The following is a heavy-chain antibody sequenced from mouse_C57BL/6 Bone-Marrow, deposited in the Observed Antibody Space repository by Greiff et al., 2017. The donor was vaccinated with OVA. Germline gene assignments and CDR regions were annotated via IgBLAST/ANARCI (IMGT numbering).Heavy chain of an antibody. V-gene: IGHV5-17*01. Sequence: EVQLVESGGGLVKPGGSLKLSCAASGFTFSDYGMHWVRQAPEQGLEWVAYISSGSSTIYYADTVKGRFTIARDNAKNTLFLQMTSLRSEDTSMYYCARHYGSSKYYYDMDDWGKGTSVTVSS. CDR3: ARHYGSSKYYYDMDD. J-gene: IGHJ4*01. D-gene: IGHD1-1*01. CDR1: GFTFSDYG. CDR2: ISSGSSTI.